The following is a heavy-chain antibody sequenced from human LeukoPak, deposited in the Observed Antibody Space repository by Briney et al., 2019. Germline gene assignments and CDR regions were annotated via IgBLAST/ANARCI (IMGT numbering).Heavy chain of an antibody. D-gene: IGHD2-2*01. CDR1: GFTFSSYA. CDR3: AMVPAAMGSGVY. V-gene: IGHV3-23*01. Sequence: GGSLRLSCAASGFTFSSYAMSWVRRAPGKGLEWVSAISGSGGSTYYAYSVKGRFTISRDNSTNTLYLQMNSLRAEDTAVYYCAMVPAAMGSGVYWGQGTLVTVSS. J-gene: IGHJ4*02. CDR2: ISGSGGST.